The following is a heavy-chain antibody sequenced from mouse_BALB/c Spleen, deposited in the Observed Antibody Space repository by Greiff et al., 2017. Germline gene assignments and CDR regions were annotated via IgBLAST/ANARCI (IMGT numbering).Heavy chain of an antibody. CDR3: KRDGNYDAMDY. D-gene: IGHD2-1*01. CDR2: IDPENGDT. CDR1: GFNIKDYY. Sequence: VQLQQSGAELVRSGASVKLSCTASGFNIKDYYMHWVKQRPEQGLEWIGWIDPENGDTEYAPKFQGKATMTADTSSNTAYLQLSSLTSEDTAVYYCKRDGNYDAMDYWEQGTSVTVSS. J-gene: IGHJ4*01. V-gene: IGHV14-4*02.